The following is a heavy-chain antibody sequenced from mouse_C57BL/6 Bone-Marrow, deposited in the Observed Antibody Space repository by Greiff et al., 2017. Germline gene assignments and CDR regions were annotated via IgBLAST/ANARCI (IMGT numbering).Heavy chain of an antibody. J-gene: IGHJ2*01. CDR2: ISSGGSYT. CDR3: ARRHGYSYYFDY. V-gene: IGHV5-6*01. Sequence: EVQRLESGGDLVKPGGSLKLSCAASGFTFSSYGMSWVRQTPDKRLEWVATISSGGSYTYYPDSVKGRFTISRDNAKNTLYLQMSSLKSEDTAMYYCARRHGYSYYFDYWGQGTTLTVSS. CDR1: GFTFSSYG. D-gene: IGHD2-3*01.